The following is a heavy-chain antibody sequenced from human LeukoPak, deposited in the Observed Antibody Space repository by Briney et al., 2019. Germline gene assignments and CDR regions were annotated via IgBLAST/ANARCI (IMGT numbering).Heavy chain of an antibody. V-gene: IGHV3-23*01. J-gene: IGHJ4*02. CDR3: AGEWELTGD. CDR1: GFTFDNFA. CDR2: ISGTGGAT. Sequence: GGSLRLSCAASGFTFDNFAINWVRQAPGKGLEWVSAISGTGGATYYADSVKGRFTISRDNSKNTLYLQMNSLRAEDTAVYYCAGEWELTGDWGQGTLVTVSS. D-gene: IGHD1-26*01.